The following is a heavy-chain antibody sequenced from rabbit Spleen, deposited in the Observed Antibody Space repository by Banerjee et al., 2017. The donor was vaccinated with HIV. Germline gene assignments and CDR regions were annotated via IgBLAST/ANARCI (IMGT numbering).Heavy chain of an antibody. V-gene: IGHV1S40*01. CDR1: GVSFSSSSY. CDR2: IYGGSGGST. D-gene: IGHD2-1*01. Sequence: QSLEESGGDLVKPGASLTLTCTASGVSFSSSSYMCWVRQAPGKGLEWIACIYGGSGGSTWYASWAKGRFTISRTSSTTVTLQLTSLTAADTATYFCARGSAAMTMVITGFYFNLWGQGTLVTVS. J-gene: IGHJ4*01. CDR3: ARGSAAMTMVITGFYFNL.